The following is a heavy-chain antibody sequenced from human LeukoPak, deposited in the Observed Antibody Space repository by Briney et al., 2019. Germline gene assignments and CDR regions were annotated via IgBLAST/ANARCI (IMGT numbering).Heavy chain of an antibody. Sequence: ASVKVSCKASGYTFTSYGISWVRQAPGQGLEWMGWISAYNGSTNYAQELQGRVTMTTDTSTSTAYMELRSLRSDDTAVYYCARDVWIVGATDYWGQGTLVTVSS. J-gene: IGHJ4*02. CDR3: ARDVWIVGATDY. D-gene: IGHD1-26*01. CDR1: GYTFTSYG. CDR2: ISAYNGST. V-gene: IGHV1-18*01.